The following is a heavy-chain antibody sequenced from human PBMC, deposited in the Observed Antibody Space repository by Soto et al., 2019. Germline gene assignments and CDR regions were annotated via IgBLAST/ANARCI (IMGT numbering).Heavy chain of an antibody. V-gene: IGHV1-69*12. CDR2: IIPSFGTE. J-gene: IGHJ6*02. Sequence: QVQLVQSGAEVKKPGSSVKVSCKASGGTFSSYAISWVRQAPGQGLEWMGGIIPSFGTENYAQKFQGRVKIPADESTSTAYIELRSLRSEDTAVYYGAGGITGTVSYYYGMDVWGQGTTVTVSS. D-gene: IGHD1-20*01. CDR1: GGTFSSYA. CDR3: AGGITGTVSYYYGMDV.